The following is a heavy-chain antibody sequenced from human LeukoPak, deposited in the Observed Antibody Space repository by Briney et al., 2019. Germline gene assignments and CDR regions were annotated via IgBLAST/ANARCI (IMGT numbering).Heavy chain of an antibody. CDR1: GFTFSNYA. V-gene: IGHV3-23*01. J-gene: IGHJ4*02. CDR2: FSGSGGGT. Sequence: GGSLRLSCAASGFTFSNYAMTWVRQAPGKGLEWVSTFSGSGGGTYYADSVKGRFTISRDNSKNTLYLQMNSLRAEDTAVYYCARGIAAPEYWGQGTLVTVSS. CDR3: ARGIAAPEY. D-gene: IGHD6-6*01.